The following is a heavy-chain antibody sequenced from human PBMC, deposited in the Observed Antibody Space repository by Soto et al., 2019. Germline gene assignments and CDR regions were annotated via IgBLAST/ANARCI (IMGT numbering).Heavy chain of an antibody. J-gene: IGHJ4*02. V-gene: IGHV3-30*18. CDR2: ISYDGSNK. D-gene: IGHD3-3*01. Sequence: PGGSLRLFCAASGFTFSSYGMHWVRQAPGKGLEWVAVISYDGSNKYYADSVKGRFTISRDNSKNTLYLQMNSLRAEDTAVYYCAKDQPRLPYYDFWSGPSFDDNWGQGTLVTVSS. CDR3: AKDQPRLPYYDFWSGPSFDDN. CDR1: GFTFSSYG.